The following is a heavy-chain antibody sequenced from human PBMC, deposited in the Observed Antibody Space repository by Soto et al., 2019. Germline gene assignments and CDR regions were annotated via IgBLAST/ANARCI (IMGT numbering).Heavy chain of an antibody. D-gene: IGHD3-10*01. CDR1: GYSFTSYW. V-gene: IGHV5-51*01. CDR2: IYPGDSDT. Sequence: GASLKISCKGSGYSFTSYWIGWVRQMPGKGLEWMGIIYPGDSDTRYSPSFQGQVTISADKSISTAYLQWSSLKASDTAMYYCGSGSRPYYYYYGMDVWGQGTTVTVSS. J-gene: IGHJ6*02. CDR3: GSGSRPYYYYYGMDV.